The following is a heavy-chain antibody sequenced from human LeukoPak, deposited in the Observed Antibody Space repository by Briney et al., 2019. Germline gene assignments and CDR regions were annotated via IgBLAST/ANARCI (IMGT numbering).Heavy chain of an antibody. J-gene: IGHJ5*02. CDR3: VRNWRGP. CDR1: GGSFSGYY. D-gene: IGHD1-1*01. V-gene: IGHV4-34*01. Sequence: SETLSLTCAVYGGSFSGYYWSWIRQPPGKGLEWIGEINHSGSTNYNPSLKSRVTISVDTSKNQFSLKLSSVTAADTAVYYCVRNWRGPWGQGTLVTVSS. CDR2: INHSGST.